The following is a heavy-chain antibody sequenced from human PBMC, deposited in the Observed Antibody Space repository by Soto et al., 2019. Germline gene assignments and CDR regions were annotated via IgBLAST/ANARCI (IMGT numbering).Heavy chain of an antibody. CDR2: ISWNSDSI. CDR1: GFIFDDFA. D-gene: IGHD3-3*01. Sequence: EEQLVESGGGFVQPGRSLRLSCAGSGFIFDDFAIHWVRQAPGKGLEWVSGISWNSDSIGYADSVKGRFTISRDNAKNSLYLQMNSLRVEDTALYYCTKVGGLYDFWSGPLHFDLWGQGTLVTVSS. J-gene: IGHJ4*02. CDR3: TKVGGLYDFWSGPLHFDL. V-gene: IGHV3-9*01.